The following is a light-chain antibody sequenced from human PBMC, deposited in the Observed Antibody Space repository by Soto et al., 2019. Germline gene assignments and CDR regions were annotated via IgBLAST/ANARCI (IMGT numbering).Light chain of an antibody. CDR3: AACDDSLIGWV. V-gene: IGLV1-47*02. J-gene: IGLJ3*02. CDR1: SSNIGSNY. CDR2: SNN. Sequence: QPVLTQPPSASGTPGQRVTISCSGSSSNIGSNYVYWYQQLPGTAPKLLIYSNNQRPSGVPDRFSGSKSGTSASLAISGLRSEDEADYYCAACDDSLIGWVFGGGTKVTVL.